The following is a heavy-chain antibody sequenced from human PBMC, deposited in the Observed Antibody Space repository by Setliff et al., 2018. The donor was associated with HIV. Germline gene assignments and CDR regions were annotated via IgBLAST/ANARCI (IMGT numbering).Heavy chain of an antibody. Sequence: ASVKVSSKASGYIFSAYYMHWVRQAPGQGLEWMGWINPNGGVTNYGQKFQGRVTMTIDTSISTVYMELSSLRSDDTAVYSCATGPGWYGVGYFDYWGQGTLVTVSS. V-gene: IGHV1-2*02. J-gene: IGHJ4*02. D-gene: IGHD6-19*01. CDR3: ATGPGWYGVGYFDY. CDR2: INPNGGVT. CDR1: GYIFSAYY.